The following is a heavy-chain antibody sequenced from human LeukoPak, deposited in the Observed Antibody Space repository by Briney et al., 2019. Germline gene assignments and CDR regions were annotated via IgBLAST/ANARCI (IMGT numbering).Heavy chain of an antibody. J-gene: IGHJ4*02. CDR2: INTDGTKT. D-gene: IGHD1-1*01. CDR3: LRGELTPGVGY. Sequence: PGGSLGLSCVASGFTFSDYWMHWVRQIPGKGLVWISDINTDGTKTRYANSVRGRFTVSRDNAKNTVFLQMNSLRADDTGIFYCLRGELTPGVGYWGQGTLVTVSS. V-gene: IGHV3-74*01. CDR1: GFTFSDYW.